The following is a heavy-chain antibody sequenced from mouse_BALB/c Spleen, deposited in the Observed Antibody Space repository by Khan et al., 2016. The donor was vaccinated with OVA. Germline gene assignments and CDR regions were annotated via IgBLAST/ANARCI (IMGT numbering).Heavy chain of an antibody. CDR3: ARKDYYDYDPFPY. V-gene: IGHV3-2*02. CDR1: GYSITSEFA. J-gene: IGHJ3*01. Sequence: VQLKESGPGLVKPSQSLSLTCTVTGYSITSEFAWNWIRQFPGNKLEWMGYISYSGNTRYNPSLKSLISITRDTSRNQFFLQLNYVTTEDTATYYCARKDYYDYDPFPYWGQGTLVTVSA. D-gene: IGHD2-4*01. CDR2: ISYSGNT.